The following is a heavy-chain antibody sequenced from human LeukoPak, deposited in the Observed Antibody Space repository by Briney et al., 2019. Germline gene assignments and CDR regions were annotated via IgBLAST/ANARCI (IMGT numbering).Heavy chain of an antibody. J-gene: IGHJ6*03. CDR2: IIPIFGTA. CDR3: ARGYVDTAMVNYYYYYYMDV. D-gene: IGHD5-18*01. CDR1: GGTFSSYA. V-gene: IGHV1-69*06. Sequence: GASVKVSCKASGGTFSSYAISWVRQAPGQGLEWMGGIIPIFGTANYAQKFQGRVTITADKSTSTAYMELSSLRSEDAAVYYCARGYVDTAMVNYYYYYYMDVWGKGTTVTVSS.